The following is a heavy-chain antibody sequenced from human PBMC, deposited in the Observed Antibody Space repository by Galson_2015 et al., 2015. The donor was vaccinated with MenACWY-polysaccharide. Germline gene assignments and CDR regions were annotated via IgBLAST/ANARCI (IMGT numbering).Heavy chain of an antibody. Sequence: SLRLSCAASGFTFTNYDMSWVRQTPGEGLEWVSAITVSGDNTYYADSVKGRFAISRDNSKNTLSLQMNSLRTEDTAVYYCAKGLRGPAAGTDYFDYWGQGTLVTVSS. D-gene: IGHD6-13*01. J-gene: IGHJ4*02. CDR1: GFTFTNYD. CDR2: ITVSGDNT. CDR3: AKGLRGPAAGTDYFDY. V-gene: IGHV3-23*01.